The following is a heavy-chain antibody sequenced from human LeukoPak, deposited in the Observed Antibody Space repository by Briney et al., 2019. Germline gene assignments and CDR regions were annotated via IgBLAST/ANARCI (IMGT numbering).Heavy chain of an antibody. V-gene: IGHV4-30-4*01. Sequence: PSETLSLTCTVSGGSISSCDYYWSWIRQPPGKGLEWIGYMYYSGSTYYNPSLKSRATISVDTSKNQFSLKLSSVTAADTAVYYCARPYYYDSRIDPWGQGTLVTVSS. D-gene: IGHD3-22*01. CDR3: ARPYYYDSRIDP. J-gene: IGHJ5*02. CDR1: GGSISSCDYY. CDR2: MYYSGST.